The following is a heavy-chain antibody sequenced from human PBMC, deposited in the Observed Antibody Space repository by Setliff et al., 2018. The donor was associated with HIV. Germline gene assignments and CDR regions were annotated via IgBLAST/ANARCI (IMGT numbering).Heavy chain of an antibody. Sequence: SETLSLTCNVSGGSISAYYWSWVRQPPGKRLEWIGYIYSNGGTAYNPSLKSRVTISVDTSKNQFSLKLTSVTIADTALYYCARFTSGWYGQYWGQGTLVTVSS. V-gene: IGHV4-59*01. D-gene: IGHD6-19*01. CDR1: GGSISAYY. CDR2: IYSNGGT. J-gene: IGHJ4*02. CDR3: ARFTSGWYGQY.